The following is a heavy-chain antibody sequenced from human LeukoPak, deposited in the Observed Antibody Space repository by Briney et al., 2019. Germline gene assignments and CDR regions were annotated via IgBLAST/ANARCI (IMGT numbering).Heavy chain of an antibody. V-gene: IGHV4-4*07. Sequence: PARTLSLTFTGTVGSMISYFWSGIGQPAGKGLEWIGRIYSSGNTYYNPSLKSRVTMSVDTSKNQFSLKLSSVTATDTALYSCARHQGSNWISHIDYWGQGTLVTVSS. CDR2: IYSSGNT. D-gene: IGHD1-20*01. CDR3: ARHQGSNWISHIDY. CDR1: VGSMISYF. J-gene: IGHJ4*02.